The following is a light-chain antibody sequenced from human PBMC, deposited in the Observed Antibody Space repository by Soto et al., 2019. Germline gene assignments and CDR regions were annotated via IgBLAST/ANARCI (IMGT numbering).Light chain of an antibody. V-gene: IGKV3D-15*01. Sequence: DIVLTQSPATLSASLGERATISCRASQSVGSELAWYQQKPGQAPRLVIYEMFTRATGVPTRISGSGSGTEFTLTISGLQSEDFAVYYCQQYNSWPHTFGGGTKVDIK. CDR1: QSVGSE. J-gene: IGKJ4*01. CDR3: QQYNSWPHT. CDR2: EMF.